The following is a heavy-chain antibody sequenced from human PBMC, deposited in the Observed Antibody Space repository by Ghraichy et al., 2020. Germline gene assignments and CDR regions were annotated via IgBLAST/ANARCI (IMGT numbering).Heavy chain of an antibody. CDR2: ISSSSSYI. V-gene: IGHV3-21*01. D-gene: IGHD2-2*01. CDR3: ARGSKEGYAEGY. CDR1: GFTFSSYS. Sequence: GGSLRLSCAASGFTFSSYSMNWVRQAPGKGLEWVSSISSSSSYIYYADSVKGRFTISRDNAKNSLYLQMNSLRAEDTAVYYCARGSKEGYAEGYWGQGTLVTVSS. J-gene: IGHJ4*02.